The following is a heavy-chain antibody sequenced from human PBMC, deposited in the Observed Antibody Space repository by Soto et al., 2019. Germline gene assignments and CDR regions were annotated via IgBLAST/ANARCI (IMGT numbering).Heavy chain of an antibody. D-gene: IGHD6-6*01. Sequence: ASVKVSCKASGGTFSSYAISWVRQAPGQGLEWMGGIIPIFGTANYAQKFQGRVTITADESTSTAYMELSSLRSEDTAVYYCAIGAARPPPYGMDVWGQGTTVTVSS. J-gene: IGHJ6*02. CDR2: IIPIFGTA. CDR1: GGTFSSYA. CDR3: AIGAARPPPYGMDV. V-gene: IGHV1-69*13.